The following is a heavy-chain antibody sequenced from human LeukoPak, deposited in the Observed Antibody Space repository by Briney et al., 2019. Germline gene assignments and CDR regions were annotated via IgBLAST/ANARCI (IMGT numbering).Heavy chain of an antibody. D-gene: IGHD2-15*01. CDR2: IYYSGST. V-gene: IGHV4-59*11. CDR3: AREVAANFFDY. CDR1: GGSISSHY. Sequence: SQTLSLTCTVSGGSISSHYWSWIRQPPGKGLEWIGYIYYSGSTNYNPSLKSRVTISVDTSKNQFSLKLSSVTAADTAVYYCAREVAANFFDYWGQGTLVTVSS. J-gene: IGHJ4*02.